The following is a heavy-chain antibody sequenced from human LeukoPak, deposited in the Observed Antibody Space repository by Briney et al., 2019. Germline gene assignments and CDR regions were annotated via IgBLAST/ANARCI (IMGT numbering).Heavy chain of an antibody. V-gene: IGHV3-7*01. J-gene: IGHJ4*02. D-gene: IGHD1-26*01. CDR3: ARDRFSGSCDY. Sequence: GGSLRLSCAASGFTFSSYWMSWVRQAPGKGLEWVANMKQDGSEKYYVDSVKGRFTISRDNAKNSLYLQMNSLRAEDTAVYYCARDRFSGSCDYWGQGTLVTVSS. CDR1: GFTFSSYW. CDR2: MKQDGSEK.